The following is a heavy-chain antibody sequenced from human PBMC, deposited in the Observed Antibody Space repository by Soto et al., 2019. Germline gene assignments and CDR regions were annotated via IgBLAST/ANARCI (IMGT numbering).Heavy chain of an antibody. Sequence: SETLSLTCTVSGGSISSSSYYWGWIRQPPGKGLEWIGSIYYSGSTYYNPSLKSRVTISVDTSKNQFSLKLSSVTAADTAVYYCAEGRDGSEDIGYYYYGMDVWGQGTTVTVSS. J-gene: IGHJ6*02. CDR1: GGSISSSSYY. CDR3: AEGRDGSEDIGYYYYGMDV. CDR2: IYYSGST. D-gene: IGHD5-12*01. V-gene: IGHV4-39*01.